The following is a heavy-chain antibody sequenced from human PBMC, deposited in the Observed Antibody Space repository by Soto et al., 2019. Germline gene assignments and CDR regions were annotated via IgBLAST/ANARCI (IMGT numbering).Heavy chain of an antibody. D-gene: IGHD6-19*01. CDR2: IIPIFGTP. Sequence: QVHLVQSGAEVKKPGSSVTVSCKASGGTFSNNVVSWVRQAPGQGLEWMGGIIPIFGTPNYAQKFQGRVTITADESTRTAYMAPSSLRSEDTAVYYCARPTSTQWLGPCDSWGQGTLVTVS. CDR3: ARPTSTQWLGPCDS. V-gene: IGHV1-69*01. J-gene: IGHJ4*02. CDR1: GGTFSNNV.